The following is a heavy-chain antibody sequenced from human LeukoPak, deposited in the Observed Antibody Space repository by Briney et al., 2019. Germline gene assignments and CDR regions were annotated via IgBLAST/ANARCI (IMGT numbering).Heavy chain of an antibody. J-gene: IGHJ4*02. CDR2: ITSRGEST. CDR3: ARDRPNYYGSDGHYYRRDGDY. D-gene: IGHD3-22*01. V-gene: IGHV3-23*01. Sequence: GGSLRLSCAASGFTFSIYAMSWVRQAPGKGLQWVSSITSRGESTWYVDSVRGRFTITRDNSENTLYLQMHSLRAEDTAVYYCARDRPNYYGSDGHYYRRDGDYWGRGTLVSVSS. CDR1: GFTFSIYA.